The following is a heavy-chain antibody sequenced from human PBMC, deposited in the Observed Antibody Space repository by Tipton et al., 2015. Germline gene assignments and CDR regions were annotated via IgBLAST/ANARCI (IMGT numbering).Heavy chain of an antibody. J-gene: IGHJ4*02. CDR1: NYNFPNYW. CDR2: IYPGDSDT. D-gene: IGHD7-27*01. Sequence: QSGAEVKKPGESLKISCKASNYNFPNYWIGWVRQMPGKGLEWMGIIYPGDSDTRYSPSFQGQVTISVDKSISTAYLQWSSLKASDTAMYYCARLGNLDWGDYWGQGTLVTVSS. CDR3: ARLGNLDWGDY. V-gene: IGHV5-51*01.